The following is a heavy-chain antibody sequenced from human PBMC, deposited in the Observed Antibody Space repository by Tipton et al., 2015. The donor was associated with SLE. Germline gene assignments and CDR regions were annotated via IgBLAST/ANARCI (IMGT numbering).Heavy chain of an antibody. Sequence: SLRLSCAASGFIFSSYALSWVRQAPGKGLEWVSAISDSGGRTYYADSVKGRFTISRDNSKNTLYLQMNSLRAEDTAVYYCARRGAYSSPYYYGMDVWGQGTTVTVSS. J-gene: IGHJ6*02. D-gene: IGHD6-13*01. CDR2: ISDSGGRT. V-gene: IGHV3-23*01. CDR1: GFIFSSYA. CDR3: ARRGAYSSPYYYGMDV.